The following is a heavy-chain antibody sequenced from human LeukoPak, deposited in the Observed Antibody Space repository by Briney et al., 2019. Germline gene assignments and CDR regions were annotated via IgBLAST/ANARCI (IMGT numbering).Heavy chain of an antibody. CDR3: ARREVTREIDY. CDR2: ISSSSSYI. J-gene: IGHJ4*02. D-gene: IGHD5-18*01. CDR1: GFTSSSYS. V-gene: IGHV3-21*01. Sequence: GGSLRLSCAASGFTSSSYSMNWVRQAPGKGLEWVSSISSSSSYIYYADSVKGRFTISRDNAKNSLYLQMNSLRAEDTAVYYCARREVTREIDYWGQGTLVTVSS.